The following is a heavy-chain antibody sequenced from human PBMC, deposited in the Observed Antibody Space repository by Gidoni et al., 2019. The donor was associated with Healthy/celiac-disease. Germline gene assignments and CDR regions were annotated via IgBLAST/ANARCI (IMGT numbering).Heavy chain of an antibody. CDR3: ARRDYGDYAIDY. Sequence: QLQLQESGPGLVKPSETLSLTCTVSGGSISSSSYYWGWLRQPPGKGLEWMGSIYYSGSTYYNPSLKSRVTRSVDTSKNQVSLKLSSVTAADTAVYYCARRDYGDYAIDYWGQGTLVTVSS. CDR2: IYYSGST. CDR1: GGSISSSSYY. J-gene: IGHJ4*02. D-gene: IGHD4-17*01. V-gene: IGHV4-39*01.